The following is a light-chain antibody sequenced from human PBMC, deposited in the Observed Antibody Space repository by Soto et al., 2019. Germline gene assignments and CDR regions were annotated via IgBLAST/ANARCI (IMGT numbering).Light chain of an antibody. Sequence: DIVLTQSPGTLSLSPGERATLSCRASQSLSSSYSAWYQQKPGQAPRLPIYGASSRATGIPDRLSGSGSGTDFTLTISRLEPEDFAVYYCQQYGTSPLTFGQGTKVEVK. J-gene: IGKJ1*01. CDR3: QQYGTSPLT. V-gene: IGKV3-20*01. CDR2: GAS. CDR1: QSLSSSY.